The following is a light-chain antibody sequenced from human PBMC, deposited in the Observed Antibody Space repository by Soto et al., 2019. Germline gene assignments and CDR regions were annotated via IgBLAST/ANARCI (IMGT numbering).Light chain of an antibody. CDR1: SSDVGGYNY. V-gene: IGLV2-11*01. Sequence: QSALTQPRSVSGSPGQSVTISCTGTSSDVGGYNYVSWYQQHPAKAPKLMIYDVSKRPSGVPDRFSGSKSGNTASLTISGLQAEDEADYYCCSYVGSTHVFGTGTKLTVL. CDR2: DVS. J-gene: IGLJ1*01. CDR3: CSYVGSTHV.